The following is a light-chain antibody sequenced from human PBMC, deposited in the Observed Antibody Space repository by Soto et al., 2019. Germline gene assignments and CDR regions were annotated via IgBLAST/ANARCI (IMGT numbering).Light chain of an antibody. J-gene: IGLJ1*01. V-gene: IGLV2-14*01. CDR2: AVS. CDR1: SSDVGGYNY. Sequence: QSALTQPASVSGSPGQSITISCTGTSSDVGGYNYVSWYQQHPGKAPKLLIYAVSNRPSGVSNRFSGAKSGKTASLTISGIQAEDEADYYCSSYTSSSTIYVFGTGTKLTVL. CDR3: SSYTSSSTIYV.